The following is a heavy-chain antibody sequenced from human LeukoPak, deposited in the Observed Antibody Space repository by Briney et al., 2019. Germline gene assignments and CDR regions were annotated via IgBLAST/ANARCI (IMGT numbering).Heavy chain of an antibody. D-gene: IGHD6-19*01. CDR3: ARDMGSGWYSD. J-gene: IGHJ4*02. V-gene: IGHV4-4*07. CDR2: ISSSGST. CDR1: GGSISSYY. Sequence: SETLSLTCTVSGGSISSYYWSWIRQPAGKGLEWIGRISSSGSTNYNPSLKSRISMSGDTSKKQFSLKLTSVTAADTAMYYCARDMGSGWYSDWGQGTLVTVSS.